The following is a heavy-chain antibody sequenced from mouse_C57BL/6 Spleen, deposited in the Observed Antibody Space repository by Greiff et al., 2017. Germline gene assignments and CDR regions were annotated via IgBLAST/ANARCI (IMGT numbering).Heavy chain of an antibody. D-gene: IGHD1-1*01. CDR2: IYPSDSET. CDR1: GYTFTSYW. Sequence: VQLQQPGAELVRPGSSVKLSCKASGYTFTSYWMHWVKQRPIQGLEWIGNIYPSDSETHYNQQFKDKATLTVDKASSTAFMQLSSLTSEDSAVYYCAREGEFLRVFAYGGQGTLVTVSA. CDR3: AREGEFLRVFAY. J-gene: IGHJ3*01. V-gene: IGHV1-52*01.